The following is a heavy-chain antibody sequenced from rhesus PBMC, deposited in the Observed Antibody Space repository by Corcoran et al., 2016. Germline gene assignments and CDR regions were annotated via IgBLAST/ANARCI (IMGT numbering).Heavy chain of an antibody. CDR3: TRYLRSNFYFDY. V-gene: IGHV2-1*01. D-gene: IGHD2-15*01. CDR1: GFSLNTTGMG. Sequence: QVTLKESGPALVKPTQTLTLTCILSGFSLNTTGMGVGWIRQPPGKTLEWLAHIYWDDDKRLSKSLKSRLTISKDTSKNQVVLTMTNMDPVDTATYYCTRYLRSNFYFDYWGQGVLVTVSS. CDR2: IYWDDDK. J-gene: IGHJ4*01.